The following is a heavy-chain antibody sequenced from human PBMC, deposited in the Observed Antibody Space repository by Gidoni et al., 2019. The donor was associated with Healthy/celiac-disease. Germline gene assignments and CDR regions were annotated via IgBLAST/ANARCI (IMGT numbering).Heavy chain of an antibody. J-gene: IGHJ5*02. D-gene: IGHD1-26*01. CDR3: ARGGGSYSGWFDP. CDR1: GGSISSTSYY. V-gene: IGHV4-39*01. Sequence: QLQLQESGPGLVKPSETLSLTCTVSGGSISSTSYYWGWIRQPPGKGLEWIGSIYYSGSTYYNPSLKSRVTISVDTSKNQFSLKLSSVTAADTAVYYCARGGGSYSGWFDPWGQGTLVTVSS. CDR2: IYYSGST.